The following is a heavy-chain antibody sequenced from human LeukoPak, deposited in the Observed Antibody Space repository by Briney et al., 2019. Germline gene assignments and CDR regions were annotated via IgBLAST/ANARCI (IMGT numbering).Heavy chain of an antibody. V-gene: IGHV1-46*01. J-gene: IGHJ4*02. Sequence: ASVKVSCKASGYTFTSYYMHWVRQAPGQGLEWMGIINPSGGSTSYAQKFQGRVTMTRDTSTSTVYMELSSLRSEDTAVYYCARVGGVVAATLLPPDYWGQGTLVTVSS. CDR3: ARVGGVVAATLLPPDY. D-gene: IGHD2-15*01. CDR1: GYTFTSYY. CDR2: INPSGGST.